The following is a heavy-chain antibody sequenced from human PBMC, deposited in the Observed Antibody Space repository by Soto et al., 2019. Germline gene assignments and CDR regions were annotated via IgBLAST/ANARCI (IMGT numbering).Heavy chain of an antibody. CDR3: ARHGFGSLHGLVDC. J-gene: IGHJ6*02. CDR1: GGSFTNYY. V-gene: IGHV4-59*08. Sequence: QVQLQESGPGLVKPSETLSLTCTVSGGSFTNYYCSWFRQPPGKGLEWIGYIYYNGYSAYNLSLNGLVTMSMDSAKPRCSRILESVPATDTVVDYCARHGFGSLHGLVDCWGQGTTVIVSS. D-gene: IGHD3-10*01. CDR2: IYYNGYS.